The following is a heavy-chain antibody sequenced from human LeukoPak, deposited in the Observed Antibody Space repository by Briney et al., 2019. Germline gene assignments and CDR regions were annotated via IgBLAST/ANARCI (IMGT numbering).Heavy chain of an antibody. Sequence: GGSLRLSCAASGFTFDDYAMHWVRQAPGKGLEWVSGITWNSGSVGYADSVKGRFTISRDNTKNSLFLQMNSLRAEDTGLYYCAKDYYASGSYYYFDYWGQGTLVTVSS. D-gene: IGHD3-10*01. CDR2: ITWNSGSV. CDR3: AKDYYASGSYYYFDY. CDR1: GFTFDDYA. J-gene: IGHJ4*02. V-gene: IGHV3-9*01.